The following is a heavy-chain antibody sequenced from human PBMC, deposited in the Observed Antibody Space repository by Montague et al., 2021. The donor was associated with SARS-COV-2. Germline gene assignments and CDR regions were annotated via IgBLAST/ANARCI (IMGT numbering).Heavy chain of an antibody. CDR1: GGSFSDYH. J-gene: IGHJ4*02. CDR3: ARGAPGY. Sequence: SETLSLTCAVYGGSFSDYHWSWIRKSPAGGQDWMGKINYGGSTKDNPYLSSRVTISIDMSTNQFSLKLTSVTAADTAVYYYARGAPGYWGQGTLVTVSS. V-gene: IGHV4-34*01. CDR2: INYGGST.